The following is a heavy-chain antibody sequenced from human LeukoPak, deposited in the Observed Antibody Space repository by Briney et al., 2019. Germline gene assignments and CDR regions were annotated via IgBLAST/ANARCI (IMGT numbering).Heavy chain of an antibody. Sequence: SQTLSLTCTVSGGSISSGGYYWSWIRQHPGKGLEWIGYIYYSGSTYYNPSLKSRVTISVDTSKNQFSLKLSSVTAADTAVYYCARDTRDSSGYFDYWGQGTLVTVSS. CDR2: IYYSGST. D-gene: IGHD3-22*01. CDR1: GGSISSGGYY. V-gene: IGHV4-31*03. J-gene: IGHJ4*02. CDR3: ARDTRDSSGYFDY.